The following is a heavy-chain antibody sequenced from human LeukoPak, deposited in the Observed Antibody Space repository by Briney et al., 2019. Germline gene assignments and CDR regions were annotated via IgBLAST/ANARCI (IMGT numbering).Heavy chain of an antibody. CDR1: GGSFSGYY. CDR2: INHSGST. J-gene: IGHJ1*01. Sequence: PSETLSLTCAVYGGSFSGYYWSWLRQPPGKGLEWMGEINHSGSTNYTPSLKSRVTISVDTSKNQFSLKLSSVTAADTAVYYCARATVAGRRGDFQHWGQGTLVTVSS. D-gene: IGHD6-19*01. CDR3: ARATVAGRRGDFQH. V-gene: IGHV4-34*01.